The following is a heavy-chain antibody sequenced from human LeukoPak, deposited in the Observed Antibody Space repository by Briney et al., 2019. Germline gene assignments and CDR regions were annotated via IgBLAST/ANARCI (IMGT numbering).Heavy chain of an antibody. CDR2: ISPNGNTI. Sequence: PGVSVRLSCGAAGFTFSDRYMSWIRQAPGKGMEWVAYISPNGNTIHYADSVKGRLTISRDNAKNSLFLQVNSLRAEDTAMYYGATETGWLFDYWGEGTLGTVSS. CDR3: ATETGWLFDY. V-gene: IGHV3-11*04. CDR1: GFTFSDRY. D-gene: IGHD5-12*01. J-gene: IGHJ4*02.